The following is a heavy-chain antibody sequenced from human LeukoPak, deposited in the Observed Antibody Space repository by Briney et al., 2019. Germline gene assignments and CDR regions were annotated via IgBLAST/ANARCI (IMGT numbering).Heavy chain of an antibody. V-gene: IGHV3-21*01. CDR2: ISDNSRSI. D-gene: IGHD7-27*01. J-gene: IGHJ4*02. Sequence: GGSLRLSCAASGFTFSTYNMHWVRQAPGKGLEWVSSISDNSRSIYYADSVKGRLTISRDNAKNSLYLQMNSLRAEDTAVYYCARESGDQAFDYWGQGTLVTVSS. CDR1: GFTFSTYN. CDR3: ARESGDQAFDY.